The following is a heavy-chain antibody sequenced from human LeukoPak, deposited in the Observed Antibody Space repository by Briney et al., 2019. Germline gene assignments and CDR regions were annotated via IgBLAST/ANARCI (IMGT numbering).Heavy chain of an antibody. J-gene: IGHJ4*02. CDR1: GGSISSSSYY. D-gene: IGHD3-3*01. V-gene: IGHV4-39*01. CDR3: AEIDYDFWSGFRILDY. Sequence: PSETLSLTCTVSGGSISSSSYYWGWIRQPPGKGLEWIGSIYYSGSTYYNPSLKSRVTISVDTSKNQFSLKLSSVTAADTAVYYCAEIDYDFWSGFRILDYWGQGTLVTVSS. CDR2: IYYSGST.